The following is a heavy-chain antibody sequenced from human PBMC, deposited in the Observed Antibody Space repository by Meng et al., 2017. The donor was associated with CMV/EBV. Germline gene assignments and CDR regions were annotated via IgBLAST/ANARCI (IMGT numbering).Heavy chain of an antibody. J-gene: IGHJ4*02. CDR3: AREWGGIVVVPAAMGIDY. CDR1: GYSISSGYY. V-gene: IGHV4-38-2*02. CDR2: IYHSGST. Sequence: SETLSLTCTVSGYSISSGYYWGWIRQPPGKGLEWIGSIYHSGSTYYNPPLKSRVTISVDTSKNQFSLKLSSVTAADTAVYYCAREWGGIVVVPAAMGIDYWGQGTLVTVSS. D-gene: IGHD2-2*01.